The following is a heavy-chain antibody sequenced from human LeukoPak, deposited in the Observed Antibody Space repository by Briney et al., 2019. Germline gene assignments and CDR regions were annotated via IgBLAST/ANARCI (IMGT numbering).Heavy chain of an antibody. CDR3: ARGIAAAGVDY. D-gene: IGHD6-13*01. J-gene: IGHJ4*02. V-gene: IGHV4-59*01. CDR2: IYYSGST. CDR1: GGSISSYY. Sequence: SETLSLTCTVSGGSISSYYWSWIRQPPGKGLEWIGYIYYSGSTNYNPSLKSRVTIPVDTSKNQFSLKLSSVTAADTAVYYCARGIAAAGVDYWGQGTLVTVSS.